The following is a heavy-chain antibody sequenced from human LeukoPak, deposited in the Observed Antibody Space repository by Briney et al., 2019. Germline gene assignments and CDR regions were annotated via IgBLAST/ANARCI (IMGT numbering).Heavy chain of an antibody. CDR2: ISAYNGNT. V-gene: IGHV1-18*01. CDR3: ARDYYDSSGYYSWFDP. CDR1: GYTFTSYG. D-gene: IGHD3-22*01. Sequence: ASVKVSCKASGYTFTSYGISWVRQAPGQGLEWMGWISAYNGNTNYAQKLQGRATMTTDTSTSTAYMELRSLRSDDTAVYYCARDYYDSSGYYSWFDPWGQGTLVTVSS. J-gene: IGHJ5*02.